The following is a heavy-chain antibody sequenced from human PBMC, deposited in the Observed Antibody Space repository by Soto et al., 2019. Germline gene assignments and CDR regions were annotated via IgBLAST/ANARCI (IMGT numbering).Heavy chain of an antibody. D-gene: IGHD3-22*01. CDR1: GFTFSSYW. Sequence: EVQLVESGGGLVQPGGSLRLSCAASGFTFSSYWMSWVRQAPGKGLEWVANIKQDGSEKYYVDSVKGRFTISRANAKNSLYLQRNSPRAEDTAVYYCARPIRGRRPRDSSGYYYWGQGTLVTVSS. CDR3: ARPIRGRRPRDSSGYYY. J-gene: IGHJ4*02. V-gene: IGHV3-7*03. CDR2: IKQDGSEK.